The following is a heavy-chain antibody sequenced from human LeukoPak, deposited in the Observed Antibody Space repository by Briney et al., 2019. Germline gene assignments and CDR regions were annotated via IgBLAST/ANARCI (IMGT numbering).Heavy chain of an antibody. CDR2: MFYSGST. CDR1: GASISKSRW. Sequence: PSGTLSLTCAVSGASISKSRWWSWVRQSPGKGLEWIGEMFYSGSTRYNPSLRSRVTISQDKSKNRFSLYLTSVTAADTAVYYCARFMDSPGWGYYFDHWGQGILVTVSS. J-gene: IGHJ4*02. V-gene: IGHV4-4*02. CDR3: ARFMDSPGWGYYFDH. D-gene: IGHD6-19*01.